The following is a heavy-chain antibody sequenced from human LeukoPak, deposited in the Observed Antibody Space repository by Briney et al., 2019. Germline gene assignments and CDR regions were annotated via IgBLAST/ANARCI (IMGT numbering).Heavy chain of an antibody. J-gene: IGHJ3*02. CDR3: ATQFSGWYQGDAFDI. CDR2: INPSGGST. D-gene: IGHD6-19*01. V-gene: IGHV1-46*01. CDR1: GYTFTSYY. Sequence: GASVKVSCKASGYTFTSYYMHWVRQAPGQGLEWMGIINPSGGSTSYAQKFQGRVTMTRDTSTSTVYMELSSLRSEDTAVYYCATQFSGWYQGDAFDIWGQGTMVTVSS.